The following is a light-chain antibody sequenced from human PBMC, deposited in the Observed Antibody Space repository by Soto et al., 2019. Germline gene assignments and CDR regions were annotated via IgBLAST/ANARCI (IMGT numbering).Light chain of an antibody. CDR3: QQYNNWPPWT. CDR2: GAS. J-gene: IGKJ1*01. V-gene: IGKV3-15*01. CDR1: QSVSSN. Sequence: EIVMTQSPATLSVSPGERATHSCRASQSVSSNLAWYQQKPGQAPRLLIYGASTRATGIPTRFSGSGSGTEFTLNISSLQSEDFAVYYCQQYNNWPPWTFGQGTKVEIK.